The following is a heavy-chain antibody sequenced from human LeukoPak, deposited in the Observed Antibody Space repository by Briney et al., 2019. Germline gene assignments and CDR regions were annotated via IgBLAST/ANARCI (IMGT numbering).Heavy chain of an antibody. V-gene: IGHV4-34*01. CDR2: INHSGST. CDR1: GGSFSGYY. Sequence: SETLSLTCAVYGGSFSGYYWSWIRQPPGKGLEWIEEINHSGSTNYNPSLKSRVTISVDTSKNQFSLKLSSVTAADTAVYYCARGRHYYDSSGYYYYYWGQGTLVTVSS. CDR3: ARGRHYYDSSGYYYYY. J-gene: IGHJ4*02. D-gene: IGHD3-22*01.